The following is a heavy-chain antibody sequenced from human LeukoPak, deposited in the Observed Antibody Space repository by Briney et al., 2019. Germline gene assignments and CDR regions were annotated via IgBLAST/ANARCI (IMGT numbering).Heavy chain of an antibody. D-gene: IGHD5-12*01. CDR1: GFTFSNYG. CDR3: AKEVGYGSPYFDY. CDR2: ISFDESSE. J-gene: IGHJ4*02. Sequence: GGSLRLSCAASGFTFSNYGMHWVHKAPGKGREGVALISFDESSEYYADSVKGRFSISRDNSKNTLYLQMNNARVDDTAVYYCAKEVGYGSPYFDYWGQGTLVTVSS. V-gene: IGHV3-30*18.